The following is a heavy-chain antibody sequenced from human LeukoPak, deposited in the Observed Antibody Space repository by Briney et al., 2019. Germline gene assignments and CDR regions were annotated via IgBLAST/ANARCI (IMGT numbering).Heavy chain of an antibody. J-gene: IGHJ4*02. CDR2: ISYDGSNK. Sequence: GGSLRLPCAASGFTFSSYGMHWVRQAPGKGLEWVAVISYDGSNKYYADSVKGRFTISRDNSKNTLYLQMNSLRAEDTAVYYCAKASSPYGSGSYTSFDYWGQGTLVTVSS. V-gene: IGHV3-30*18. CDR3: AKASSPYGSGSYTSFDY. D-gene: IGHD3-10*01. CDR1: GFTFSSYG.